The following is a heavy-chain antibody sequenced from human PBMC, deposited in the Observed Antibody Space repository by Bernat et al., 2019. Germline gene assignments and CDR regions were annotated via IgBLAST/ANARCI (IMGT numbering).Heavy chain of an antibody. CDR3: ARGGVGYYGSGRSTATTPDY. CDR2: IWYDGSNK. CDR1: GFTFSSYG. D-gene: IGHD3-10*01. J-gene: IGHJ4*02. V-gene: IGHV3-33*01. Sequence: QVQLVESGGGVVQPGRSLRLSCAASGFTFSSYGMHWVRQAPGKGLEWVAVIWYDGSNKYYADSVKVRFTISRDNSKNTLYLQMNSLRAEDTAVYYCARGGVGYYGSGRSTATTPDYWGQGTLVTVSS.